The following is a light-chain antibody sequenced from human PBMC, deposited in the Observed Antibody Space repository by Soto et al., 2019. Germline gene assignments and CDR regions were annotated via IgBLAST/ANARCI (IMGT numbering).Light chain of an antibody. Sequence: EVMVTQSPGTLSLSPGERATLTCMASQSVTSDYLAWYQQKPGQSPRLLMSGASRRATGVPDRFSGSGSGTDFTLTISRLEPEDFAVYYCKQYGSSSTCGKGKRREIK. J-gene: IGKJ5*01. CDR2: GAS. V-gene: IGKV3-20*01. CDR3: KQYGSSST. CDR1: QSVTSDY.